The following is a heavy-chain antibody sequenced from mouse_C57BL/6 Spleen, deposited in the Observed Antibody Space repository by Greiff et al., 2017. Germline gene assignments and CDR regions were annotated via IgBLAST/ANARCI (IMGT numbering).Heavy chain of an antibody. Sequence: EVKLQESGPELVKPGASVKIPCKASGYTFTDYNMDWVKQSHGKSLEWIGDINPNNGGTIYNQKFKGKATLTVDKSSSTAYMELRSLTSEDTAVYYCARGIYYYGSSPHWYFDVWGTGTTVTVSS. CDR2: INPNNGGT. J-gene: IGHJ1*03. CDR1: GYTFTDYN. V-gene: IGHV1-18*01. D-gene: IGHD1-1*01. CDR3: ARGIYYYGSSPHWYFDV.